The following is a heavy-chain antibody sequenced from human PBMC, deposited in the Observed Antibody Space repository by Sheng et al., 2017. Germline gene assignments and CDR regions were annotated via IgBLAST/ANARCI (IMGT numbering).Heavy chain of an antibody. D-gene: IGHD5-12*01. CDR1: GFTFSSYG. Sequence: ESGGGVVQPGRSLRLSCAASGFTFSSYGMHWVRQAPGKGLEWVAVIWYDGSNKYYADSVKGRFTISRDNSKNTLYLQMNSLRAEDTAVYYCARGYSGYDSEEGYYYYGMDVWGQGTTVTVSS. CDR2: IWYDGSNK. J-gene: IGHJ6*02. CDR3: ARGYSGYDSEEGYYYYGMDV. V-gene: IGHV3-33*01.